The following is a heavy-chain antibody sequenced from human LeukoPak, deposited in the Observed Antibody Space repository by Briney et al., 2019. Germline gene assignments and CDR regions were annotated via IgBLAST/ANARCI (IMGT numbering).Heavy chain of an antibody. CDR2: ISYSGFT. CDR3: ARDLEGSGSLNWFDP. CDR1: GGSISSYQ. V-gene: IGHV4-59*12. Sequence: KTSETLSLTCTASGGSISSYQWSWIRQPPGKGLEWIGYISYSGFTNYNPSLKSRVTMSVDTSKNQFSLKLSSVTAADTAVYYCARDLEGSGSLNWFDPWGQGTLVTVSS. D-gene: IGHD3-10*01. J-gene: IGHJ5*02.